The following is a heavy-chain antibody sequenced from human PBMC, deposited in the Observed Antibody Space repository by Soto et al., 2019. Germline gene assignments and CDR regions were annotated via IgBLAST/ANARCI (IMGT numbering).Heavy chain of an antibody. Sequence: QGTLKDSGPTLVKPTQTLTLTCSFSGFSLSTSGVGVGWIRQSPGKALEWLALIYWSGDEHYRPSLKSRLSIFKDTSKDHVVLIMTDMDPVDTATYYCARGLATLPVFAFDIWGQGTMVTVSS. J-gene: IGHJ3*02. D-gene: IGHD6-6*01. CDR3: ARGLATLPVFAFDI. V-gene: IGHV2-5*01. CDR1: GFSLSTSGVG. CDR2: IYWSGDE.